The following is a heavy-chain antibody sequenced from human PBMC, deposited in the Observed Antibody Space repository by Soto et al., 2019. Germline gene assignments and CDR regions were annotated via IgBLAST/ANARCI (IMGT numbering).Heavy chain of an antibody. D-gene: IGHD2-2*01. CDR3: SRGDERVAMPSGS. J-gene: IGHJ5*02. CDR1: GGSISSYY. CDR2: IYYSGST. V-gene: IGHV4-59*01. Sequence: QVQLQESGPGLVKPSETLSLTCTVSGGSISSYYWSWIRQPPGKGLGWIGYIYYSGSTKYNPSPKGRVARPVGSAKDRFSQRAISVTAADTAVNYCSRGDERVAMPSGSWGQGTLVTVSS.